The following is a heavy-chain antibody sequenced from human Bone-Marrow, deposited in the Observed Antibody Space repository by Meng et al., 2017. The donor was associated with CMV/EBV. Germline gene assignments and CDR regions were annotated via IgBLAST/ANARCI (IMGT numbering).Heavy chain of an antibody. V-gene: IGHV3-7*01. CDR1: GFTFSSYW. CDR3: ARDAYYYGSGSYGFGY. CDR2: IKQDGSEK. Sequence: GGSLRLSCAASGFTFSSYWMSWVRQAPGKGLEWVANIKQDGSEKYYVDSVKGRFTISRDNAKNSLYLQMNSLRAEDTAVYYCARDAYYYGSGSYGFGYWGQGTRVTVSS. J-gene: IGHJ4*02. D-gene: IGHD3-10*01.